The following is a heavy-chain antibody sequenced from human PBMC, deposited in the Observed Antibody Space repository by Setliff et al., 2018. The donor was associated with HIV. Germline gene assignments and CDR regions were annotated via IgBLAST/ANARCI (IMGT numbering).Heavy chain of an antibody. Sequence: PGGSLRLSCAASGFTFSSYAMSWVRQAPGKGLEWVSAVSASDGRTYYADSVKGRFTVSRDNSKNTLYLQMNNLRAEDTAVYYCARRGFVSAWYDKPIYFYYYMDVWGKGTTVTVSS. CDR3: ARRGFVSAWYDKPIYFYYYMDV. CDR1: GFTFSSYA. J-gene: IGHJ6*03. D-gene: IGHD6-19*01. V-gene: IGHV3-23*01. CDR2: VSASDGRT.